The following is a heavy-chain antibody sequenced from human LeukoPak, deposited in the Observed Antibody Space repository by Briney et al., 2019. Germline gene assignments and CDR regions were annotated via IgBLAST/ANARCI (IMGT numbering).Heavy chain of an antibody. D-gene: IGHD2-21*02. V-gene: IGHV4-59*06. J-gene: IGHJ4*02. Sequence: PSETLSLTCTVSGGSISNYYWSWVRQPPGKGLEWIGYIYYSGSTYYNPSLKSRVTISVDTSKNQFSLKLSSVTAADTAVYYCARGRPPNMTAGARTRWYFDYWGQGTLVTVSS. CDR1: GGSISNYY. CDR2: IYYSGST. CDR3: ARGRPPNMTAGARTRWYFDY.